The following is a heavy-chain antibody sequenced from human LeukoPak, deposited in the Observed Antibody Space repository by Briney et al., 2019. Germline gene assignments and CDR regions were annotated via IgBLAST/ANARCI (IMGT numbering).Heavy chain of an antibody. D-gene: IGHD2-2*01. CDR1: GYSFTSYW. CDR3: ARSYCSSTSCHVDEYYYYGMDV. Sequence: GESLKISCKGSGYSFTSYWIGWVRQAPGKGLEWVAVISYDGSNKYYADSVKGRFTISRDNSKNTLYLQMNSLRAEDTAVYYCARSYCSSTSCHVDEYYYYGMDVWGQGTTVTVSS. CDR2: ISYDGSNK. J-gene: IGHJ6*02. V-gene: IGHV3-30*19.